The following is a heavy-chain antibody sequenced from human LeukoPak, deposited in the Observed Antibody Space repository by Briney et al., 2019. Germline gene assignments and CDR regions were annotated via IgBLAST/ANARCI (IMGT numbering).Heavy chain of an antibody. Sequence: GSLRLSCAASGFTFSNWAMSWVRQPPGKGLEWVGYIYYTGSTKYNPSLKSRVTISVDTSRSQFSLKLNSVTAADTAVYYCARSQNYYGSGDYWSPGTLVTVSS. D-gene: IGHD3-10*01. CDR1: GFTFSNWA. J-gene: IGHJ4*02. CDR3: ARSQNYYGSGDY. CDR2: IYYTGST. V-gene: IGHV4-59*01.